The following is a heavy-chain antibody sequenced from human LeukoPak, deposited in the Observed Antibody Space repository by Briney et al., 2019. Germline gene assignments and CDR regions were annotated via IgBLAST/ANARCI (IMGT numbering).Heavy chain of an antibody. CDR3: AKEGDIVVVVAATAPNWFDP. J-gene: IGHJ5*02. CDR2: ISGSGGST. Sequence: GGSLRRYCAASGFTFSSYAMSWVRQAPGKGLEWVSAISGSGGSTYYADSVKGRFTISRDNSKNTLYLQMNSLRAEDTAVYYCAKEGDIVVVVAATAPNWFDPWGQGTLVTVSS. CDR1: GFTFSSYA. V-gene: IGHV3-23*01. D-gene: IGHD2-15*01.